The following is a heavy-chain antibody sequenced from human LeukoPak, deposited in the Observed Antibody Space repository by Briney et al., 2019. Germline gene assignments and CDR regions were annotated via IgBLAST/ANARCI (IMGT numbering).Heavy chain of an antibody. V-gene: IGHV4-39*01. CDR2: VYYSGST. J-gene: IGHJ5*02. Sequence: SETLSLTCTVSSGSIGSSSNYGGWIRQARGKGRVWIGNVYYSGSTFYNPSLKIRVTICVDTSKNQFSLKLKSVTAADTAIYYCARASFNVVFGNWFDPWGQGTLVTVSS. D-gene: IGHD2-8*01. CDR1: SGSIGSSSNY. CDR3: ARASFNVVFGNWFDP.